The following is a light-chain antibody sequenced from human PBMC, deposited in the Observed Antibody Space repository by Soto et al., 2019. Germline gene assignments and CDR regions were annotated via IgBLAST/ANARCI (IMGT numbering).Light chain of an antibody. CDR1: QSVPSY. CDR3: QQRNAWPRNT. CDR2: DIS. J-gene: IGKJ2*01. V-gene: IGKV3-11*01. Sequence: EIVLTQFPATLSLSPGDRATLSCRASQSVPSYLAWYQQNPGQAPRLLVYDISNRATGIPARFTGSGSGTDFTLTISSLEPEDSAVYYCQQRNAWPRNTFGQGTKLQI.